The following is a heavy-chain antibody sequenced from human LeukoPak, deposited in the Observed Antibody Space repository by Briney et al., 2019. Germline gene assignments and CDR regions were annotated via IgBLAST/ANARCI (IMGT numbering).Heavy chain of an antibody. D-gene: IGHD6-19*01. CDR1: GFTFSSYS. Sequence: TGGSLRLSCAASGFTFSSYSMNWVRQAPGKGLEWVSYISSSSSTIYYADSVKGRFTISRDNAKNSLYLQMNSLRAEDTAVYYCGSSPPTKAVAGEMDFDYWGQGTLVTVSS. CDR3: GSSPPTKAVAGEMDFDY. V-gene: IGHV3-48*04. CDR2: ISSSSSTI. J-gene: IGHJ4*02.